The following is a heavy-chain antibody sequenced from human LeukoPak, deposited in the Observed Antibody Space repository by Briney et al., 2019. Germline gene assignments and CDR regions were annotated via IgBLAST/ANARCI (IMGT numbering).Heavy chain of an antibody. Sequence: GASVKVSCKTSGYTFRSYAISWVRQAPGQGLERMGWINVYNGYTNYARNFQGRVTMTTDTSTSTAYMEVRSLRSDDTAVYYCARVECSSTTCYDDYWGQGTLVIVYS. V-gene: IGHV1-18*01. D-gene: IGHD2-2*01. J-gene: IGHJ4*02. CDR1: GYTFRSYA. CDR2: INVYNGYT. CDR3: ARVECSSTTCYDDY.